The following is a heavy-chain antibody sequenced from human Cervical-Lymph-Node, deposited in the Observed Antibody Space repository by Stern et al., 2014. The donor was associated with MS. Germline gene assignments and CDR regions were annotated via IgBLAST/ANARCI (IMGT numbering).Heavy chain of an antibody. CDR2: IMPILCTS. D-gene: IGHD1-26*01. J-gene: IGHJ5*02. V-gene: IGHV1-69*01. Sequence: VQLVESGAEVKKPGSSVKVSCQASGGTLISYPISWVRQAPGQGLEWPGGIMPILCTSNYAHKFQGRVTITADESTTTIYMELRSLKSEDTAVYYCARHLGSHESGWFDPWGQGTLVTVSS. CDR3: ARHLGSHESGWFDP. CDR1: GGTLISYP.